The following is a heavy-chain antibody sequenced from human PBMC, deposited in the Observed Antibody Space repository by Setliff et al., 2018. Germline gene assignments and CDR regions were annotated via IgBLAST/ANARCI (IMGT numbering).Heavy chain of an antibody. D-gene: IGHD6-19*01. Sequence: GASVKVSCKASGYTFTTYDIIWVRQAPGQGLEWMGGIIPIFGSANYARKFQGRVTVTADESTSTAYMELSSLRSEDTAVYYCARGSVEYSRGWYYFDYWAQGTLVTVSS. CDR3: ARGSVEYSRGWYYFDY. CDR2: IIPIFGSA. V-gene: IGHV1-69*13. J-gene: IGHJ4*02. CDR1: GYTFTTYD.